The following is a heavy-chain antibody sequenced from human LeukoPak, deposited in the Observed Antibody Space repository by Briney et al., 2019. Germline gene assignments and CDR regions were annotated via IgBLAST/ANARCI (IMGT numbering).Heavy chain of an antibody. CDR1: GGTFSSYS. Sequence: SVKVSCKASGGTFSSYSITWVRQAPGQGLEWMGGIMPLFNTANYAQQFQGRVTITTDESTSTAYMELSSLRFEDTAMYYCARVDRYHYYLDVWGKGTTVTASS. CDR3: ARVDRYHYYLDV. V-gene: IGHV1-69*05. J-gene: IGHJ6*03. CDR2: IMPLFNTA.